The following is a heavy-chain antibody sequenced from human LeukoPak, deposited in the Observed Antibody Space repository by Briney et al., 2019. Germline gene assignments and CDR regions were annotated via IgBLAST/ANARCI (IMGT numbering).Heavy chain of an antibody. J-gene: IGHJ6*03. CDR3: ARGMGPLYYYGSGSYKGYYYYMDV. Sequence: GGXXXGDFWSWIRQSPGKGLEWIGEINHSGSINYNPSLKSRVTISVDTSKSQFSLKLSSVTAADTAVYFCARGMGPLYYYGSGSYKGYYYYMDVWGKGTTVTVSS. V-gene: IGHV4-34*01. CDR1: GGXXXGDF. CDR2: INHSGSI. D-gene: IGHD3-10*01.